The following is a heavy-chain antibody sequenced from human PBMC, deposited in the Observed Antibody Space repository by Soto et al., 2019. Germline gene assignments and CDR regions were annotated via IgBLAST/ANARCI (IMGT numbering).Heavy chain of an antibody. CDR3: AKDGIRKDDY. Sequence: EVQLLESGGGFIQSGGSLRLSCAASGFSISNYAMSWVRQARGKGLEWVSSISDSGTKTFYADSVKGRFAISRDKSKNTVYMQMNNLRAEDTALYYCAKDGIRKDDYWGQGTLVTVSS. CDR2: ISDSGTKT. V-gene: IGHV3-23*01. CDR1: GFSISNYA. J-gene: IGHJ4*02.